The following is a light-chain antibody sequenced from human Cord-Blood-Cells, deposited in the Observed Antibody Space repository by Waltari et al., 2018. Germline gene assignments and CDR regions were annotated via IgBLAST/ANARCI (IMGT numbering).Light chain of an antibody. CDR1: SSDVGGYNY. CDR3: CSYAGSYTWV. J-gene: IGLJ3*02. CDR2: DVS. V-gene: IGLV2-11*01. Sequence: QSALTQPRSVSGSPEQSVTISCTGTSSDVGGYNYVSWYQQHPGKAPKLMIYDVSKRPSGVPDRFSGSNSGNTSSLTISGLQAEDEADYCCCSYAGSYTWVCGGGTKLTVL.